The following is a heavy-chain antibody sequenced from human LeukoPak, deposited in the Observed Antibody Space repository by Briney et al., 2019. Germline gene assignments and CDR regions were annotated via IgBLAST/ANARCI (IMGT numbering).Heavy chain of an antibody. CDR3: ARSGSGWALRVYYYGMDV. Sequence: SETLSLTCAVYGGSFSGYYWSWIRQPPGKGLEWIGEINHSGSTNYNPSLKSRVTISVDTSKNQFSLKLSSVTAADTAVHYCARSGSGWALRVYYYGMDVWGQGTTVTVSS. D-gene: IGHD6-19*01. J-gene: IGHJ6*02. CDR2: INHSGST. CDR1: GGSFSGYY. V-gene: IGHV4-34*01.